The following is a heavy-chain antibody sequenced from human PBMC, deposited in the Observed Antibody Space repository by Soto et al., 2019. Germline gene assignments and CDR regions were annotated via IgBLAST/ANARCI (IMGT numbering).Heavy chain of an antibody. D-gene: IGHD6-13*01. Sequence: SETLSLTCTVSGGSISSRSHYWGWIRQPPGKELEWIGSIYYTGTTYHNPSLKSRLTISVHTSNNQFSLSLSSVTAADTAVYYCASGSSNSCLWGPGTLVPVSS. V-gene: IGHV4-39*01. J-gene: IGHJ4*02. CDR3: ASGSSNSCL. CDR2: IYYTGTT. CDR1: GGSISSRSHY.